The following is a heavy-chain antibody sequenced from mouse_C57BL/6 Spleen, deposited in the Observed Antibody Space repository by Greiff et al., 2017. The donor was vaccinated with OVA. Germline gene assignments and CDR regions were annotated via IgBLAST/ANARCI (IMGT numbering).Heavy chain of an antibody. V-gene: IGHV5-17*01. CDR2: ISSGSSTI. CDR1: GFTFSDYG. J-gene: IGHJ4*01. CDR3: ARALYYAMDY. Sequence: EVKLMESGGGLVKPGGSLKLSCAASGFTFSDYGMHWVRQAPEKGLEWVAYISSGSSTIYYADTVKGRFTISRDNAKNTLFLQMTSLRSEDTAMYYCARALYYAMDYWGQGTSVTVSS.